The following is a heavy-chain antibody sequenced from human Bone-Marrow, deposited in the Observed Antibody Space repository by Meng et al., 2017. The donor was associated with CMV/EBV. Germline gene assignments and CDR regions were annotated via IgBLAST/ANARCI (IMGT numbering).Heavy chain of an antibody. CDR2: IWYDGSNK. CDR3: ATSGGQLVEKYYYYGMDV. V-gene: IGHV3-33*01. CDR1: GFIFSTYG. Sequence: GESLKIPCAASGFIFSTYGMHWVRQAPGKGLEWVALIWYDGSNKYYADSVKGRFSISRDNSRNTLYLQMNSLRVEDTAVYYCATSGGQLVEKYYYYGMDVWGQGTTVTVSS. D-gene: IGHD6-13*01. J-gene: IGHJ6*02.